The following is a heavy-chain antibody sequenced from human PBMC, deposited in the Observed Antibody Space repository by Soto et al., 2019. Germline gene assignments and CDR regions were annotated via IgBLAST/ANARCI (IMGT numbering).Heavy chain of an antibody. CDR3: AKVRAGTNVVDF. D-gene: IGHD2-8*01. CDR2: IYHSGST. V-gene: IGHV4-4*02. J-gene: IGHJ4*02. CDR1: SGSISSSNW. Sequence: PSETLSLTCAVSSGSISSSNWWSWVRQPPGKGLEWIGEIYHSGSTNYNPSLKSRVTISVDMSKNQFSLNLSSVIAADTAVYYCAKVRAGTNVVDFWGQGTLVTVSS.